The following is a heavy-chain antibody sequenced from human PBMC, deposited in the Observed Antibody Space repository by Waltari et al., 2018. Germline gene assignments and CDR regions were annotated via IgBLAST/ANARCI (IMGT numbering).Heavy chain of an antibody. Sequence: QVQLVQSGAEVQKPGASVKASCKALGYTFSDYYMHWVRQAHGQGLEWMGWINPNSESTKYAQKFQGRVTLTRDTSINTVYMELSSLRSDDTALYYCARDGSFDFWGQGTLVTVSS. J-gene: IGHJ4*02. CDR2: INPNSEST. CDR1: GYTFSDYY. CDR3: ARDGSFDF. V-gene: IGHV1-2*02.